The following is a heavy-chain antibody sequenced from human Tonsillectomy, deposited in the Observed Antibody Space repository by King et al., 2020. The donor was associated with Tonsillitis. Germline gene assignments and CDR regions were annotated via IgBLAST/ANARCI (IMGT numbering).Heavy chain of an antibody. Sequence: TLKESGPALGKPTQTLTLTCTFSGFSLSTDEMRVSWVRQPPGKALEWLARIDWDDEKFYSTSLNTRLTISRDTSKNQVVLRMTNMDPGDTATYYCTRSQAGSNWFDPWGRGTLVTVSS. J-gene: IGHJ5*02. CDR1: GFSLSTDEMR. V-gene: IGHV2-70*04. CDR3: TRSQAGSNWFDP. CDR2: IDWDDEK.